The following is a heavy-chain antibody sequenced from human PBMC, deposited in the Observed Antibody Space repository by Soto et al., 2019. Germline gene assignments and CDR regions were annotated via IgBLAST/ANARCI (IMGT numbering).Heavy chain of an antibody. CDR2: INPSGGST. D-gene: IGHD6-13*01. Sequence: QVQLVQSGAEVKKPGASVKVSCKASGYTFTSYYMHWVRQAPGQGLEWMGIINPSGGSTSYAQKFQGRVNLTRDTYTSPVYMELSSLRSEDTAVYYCARTAAGSDYYGMDVWGQWTTVTVSS. J-gene: IGHJ6*02. CDR1: GYTFTSYY. CDR3: ARTAAGSDYYGMDV. V-gene: IGHV1-46*01.